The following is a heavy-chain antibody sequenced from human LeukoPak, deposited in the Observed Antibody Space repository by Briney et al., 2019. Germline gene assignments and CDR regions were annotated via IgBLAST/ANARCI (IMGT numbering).Heavy chain of an antibody. CDR1: GFTVSSNY. CDR2: TYSNGRT. D-gene: IGHD6-25*01. CDR3: AKDLPGAAEPNWFDP. V-gene: IGHV3-53*01. Sequence: PGGSLRLSCAASGFTVSSNYMSWVRQAPGKGLEWVSVTYSNGRTYYADSVKGRFTISRDISKNTLYLQMNSLRAEDTAVYYCAKDLPGAAEPNWFDPWGQGTLVTVSS. J-gene: IGHJ5*02.